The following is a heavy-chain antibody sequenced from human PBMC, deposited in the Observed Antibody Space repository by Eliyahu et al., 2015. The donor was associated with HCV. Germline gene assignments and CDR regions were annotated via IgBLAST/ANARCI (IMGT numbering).Heavy chain of an antibody. V-gene: IGHV1-46*01. CDR1: GYTFTSYX. J-gene: IGHJ4*02. Sequence: QVQLVQSGAEVKKPGASVKVSCXAXGYTFTSYXMHWVRXAPGQGXEWMGIINPSGGSTSYAQKFQGRVTMTRDTSTSTVYMELSSLRSEDTAVYYCAREFRGERGTMVQGVIPDYWGQGTLVTVSS. CDR3: AREFRGERGTMVQGVIPDY. D-gene: IGHD3-10*01. CDR2: INPSGGST.